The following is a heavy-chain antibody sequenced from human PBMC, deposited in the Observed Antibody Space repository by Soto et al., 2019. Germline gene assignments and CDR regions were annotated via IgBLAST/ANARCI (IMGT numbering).Heavy chain of an antibody. Sequence: GGSLRLSCAASGFTFSSYAMSWVRQAPGKGLEWVSAISGSGGSTYYADSVKGRFTISRDNSKNTLYLQMNSLRAEDTAVYYCAKDQYYYDSSGYKGYFDYWGQGTLVTVSS. CDR1: GFTFSSYA. V-gene: IGHV3-23*01. CDR3: AKDQYYYDSSGYKGYFDY. D-gene: IGHD3-22*01. J-gene: IGHJ4*02. CDR2: ISGSGGST.